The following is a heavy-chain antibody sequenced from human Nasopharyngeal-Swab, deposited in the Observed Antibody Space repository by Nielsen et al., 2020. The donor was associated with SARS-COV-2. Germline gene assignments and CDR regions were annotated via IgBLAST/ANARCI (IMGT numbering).Heavy chain of an antibody. J-gene: IGHJ6*03. V-gene: IGHV3-48*01. CDR1: GFTFSSYS. CDR2: ISSSSSTI. Sequence: GESLKISCAASGFTFSSYSMNWVRQAPGKGLEWVSYISSSSSTIYYADSVKGRFTISRDNAKNSLYLQMSSLRAEDTALYYCARETSYYTHSYYYYMDVWGKGTTVTVSS. D-gene: IGHD3-22*01. CDR3: ARETSYYTHSYYYYMDV.